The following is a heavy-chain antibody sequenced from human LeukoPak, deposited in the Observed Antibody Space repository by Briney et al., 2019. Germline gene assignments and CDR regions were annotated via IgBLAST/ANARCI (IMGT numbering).Heavy chain of an antibody. CDR3: ATVAGDCSGGRCYLLRFDY. J-gene: IGHJ4*02. CDR1: GFSFSDYS. CDR2: ISGSGTI. V-gene: IGHV3-48*01. D-gene: IGHD2-15*01. Sequence: GGSLRLSCAASGFSFSDYSMNWVRQAPGKGLEWISYISGSGTIDYADSVKGRFTISRDNAQRLVYLQMNSLRAEDTAVYYCATVAGDCSGGRCYLLRFDYWGQGTLVTVSS.